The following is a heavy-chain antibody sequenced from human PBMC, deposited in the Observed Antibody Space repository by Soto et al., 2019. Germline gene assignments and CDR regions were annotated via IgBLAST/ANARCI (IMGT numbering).Heavy chain of an antibody. CDR3: ARLTTDIAVGEFDY. V-gene: IGHV4-39*01. CDR1: GGSISSSSYY. D-gene: IGHD6-19*01. Sequence: SETLSLTCTVSGGSISSSSYYWGWIRQPPGKGLEWIGSIYYSGSTYYNPSLKSRVTKSVDTSKNQFSLKLSSVTAADTAVYYCARLTTDIAVGEFDYWGQGTLVTVSS. CDR2: IYYSGST. J-gene: IGHJ4*02.